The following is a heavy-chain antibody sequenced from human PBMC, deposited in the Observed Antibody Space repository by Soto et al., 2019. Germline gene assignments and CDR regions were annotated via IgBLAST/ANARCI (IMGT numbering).Heavy chain of an antibody. CDR3: AKARGSSTPAPGTY. CDR1: GFTFSTYA. D-gene: IGHD2-2*01. Sequence: EVQLLESGGGLVQPGGSLRLSCAASGFTFSTYAMSWVRQAPGKGLEWVSTISGSGGSTYYADSVKGRFTISRDNSKNTLYLQMNTLRAEDTAVYYCAKARGSSTPAPGTYWGQGTLVTVSS. CDR2: ISGSGGST. V-gene: IGHV3-23*01. J-gene: IGHJ4*02.